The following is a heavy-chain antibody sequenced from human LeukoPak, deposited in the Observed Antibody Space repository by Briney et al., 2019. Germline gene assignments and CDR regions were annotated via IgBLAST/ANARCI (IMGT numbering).Heavy chain of an antibody. D-gene: IGHD6-19*01. Sequence: ASVKVSCKASGYTFTSYGISWVRQAPGQGLEWMGWISAYNGNTNYAQKLQGRVTMTTDTSTSTAYMELRSLRSDDTAVYYCARDIYSSGWSTPRFDYWGQGTLVTVSS. J-gene: IGHJ4*02. CDR1: GYTFTSYG. CDR2: ISAYNGNT. CDR3: ARDIYSSGWSTPRFDY. V-gene: IGHV1-18*01.